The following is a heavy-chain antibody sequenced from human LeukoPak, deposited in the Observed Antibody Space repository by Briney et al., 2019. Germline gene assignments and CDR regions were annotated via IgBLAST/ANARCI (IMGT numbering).Heavy chain of an antibody. V-gene: IGHV4-30-2*01. J-gene: IGHJ5*02. Sequence: SETLSLTCTVSGVSISSGGYSWSWIRQPPGKGLEWIGYIYHSGSTYYNPSLKSRVTISVDRSKNQFSLKLSSVTAADTAVYYCAREHGGFDPWGQGTLVTVSS. CDR1: GVSISSGGYS. CDR2: IYHSGST. D-gene: IGHD3-10*01. CDR3: AREHGGFDP.